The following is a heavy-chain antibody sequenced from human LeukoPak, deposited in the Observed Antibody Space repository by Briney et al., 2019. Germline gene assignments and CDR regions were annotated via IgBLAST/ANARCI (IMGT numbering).Heavy chain of an antibody. CDR3: ARSQGGTMSLRHFDL. D-gene: IGHD5/OR15-5a*01. CDR1: GFTFSDHN. J-gene: IGHJ2*01. CDR2: LNSAGNA. V-gene: IGHV3-53*01. Sequence: GGSLRLSCAASGFTFSDHNMDWVRQAPGKGLQWVSVLNSAGNAYYADSVKGRFTISRDNSKNMLYLQMNSLRAEDTAVYYCARSQGGTMSLRHFDLWGRGTLVTVSS.